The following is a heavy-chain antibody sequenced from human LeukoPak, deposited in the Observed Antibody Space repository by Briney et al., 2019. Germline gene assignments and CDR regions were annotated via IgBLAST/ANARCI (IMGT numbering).Heavy chain of an antibody. V-gene: IGHV4-59*01. J-gene: IGHJ6*02. Sequence: SETLSLTCTVSGGSISSYYWSWIRQPPGKGLEWIGYIYYSESTNYNPSLKSRVTISVDTSKNQFSLKLSSVIAADTAMYYCARVGGSNYYYYGMDVWGQGTTVTVSS. D-gene: IGHD2-15*01. CDR1: GGSISSYY. CDR2: IYYSEST. CDR3: ARVGGSNYYYYGMDV.